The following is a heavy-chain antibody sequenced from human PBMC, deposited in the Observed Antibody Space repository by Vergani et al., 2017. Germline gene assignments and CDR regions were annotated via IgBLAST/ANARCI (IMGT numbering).Heavy chain of an antibody. CDR3: ARGPSLHYYYMDV. J-gene: IGHJ6*03. V-gene: IGHV4-34*01. CDR2: INHRGST. CDR1: GGSFSGYY. Sequence: QAQLQQWGAGLLKPSETLSLTCAVYGGSFSGYYWSWIRQPPGKGLEWIGEINHRGSTNYNPSLKSRVTISVDTSKNQFSLKLSSVTAADTAVYYCARGPSLHYYYMDVWGKGTTVTVSS.